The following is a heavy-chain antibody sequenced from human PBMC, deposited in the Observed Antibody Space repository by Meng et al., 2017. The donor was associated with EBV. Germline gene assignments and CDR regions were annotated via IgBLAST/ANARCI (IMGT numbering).Heavy chain of an antibody. J-gene: IGHJ5*02. Sequence: QVPRVQFGAEVKKPGASVKVSCKTSGYTFTSYGISWVRQAPGQGLEWMGWISAYNGNTNYAQKLQGRVTMTTDTATSTAYMELRSLRSDDTAVYYCARETSGYDFNWFDPWGQGTLVTVSS. CDR1: GYTFTSYG. V-gene: IGHV1-18*01. CDR3: ARETSGYDFNWFDP. D-gene: IGHD5-12*01. CDR2: ISAYNGNT.